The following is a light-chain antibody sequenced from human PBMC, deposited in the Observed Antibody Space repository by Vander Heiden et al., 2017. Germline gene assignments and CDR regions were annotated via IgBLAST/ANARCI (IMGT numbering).Light chain of an antibody. V-gene: IGKV3-15*01. CDR1: QSASRN. Sequence: EIVMTQSPATLSVSPGNSATLSCWATQSASRNLAWFQQKPGQPPRFLIYAASIRATGIPDRFSGSGSGTDFTLTISSLQSEDSAVYYCQQDNYWPYTFGQRTKLEIK. CDR3: QQDNYWPYT. CDR2: AAS. J-gene: IGKJ2*01.